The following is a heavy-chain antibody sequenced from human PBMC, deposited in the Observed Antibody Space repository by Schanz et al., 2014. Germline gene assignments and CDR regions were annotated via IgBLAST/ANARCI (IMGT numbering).Heavy chain of an antibody. J-gene: IGHJ4*02. V-gene: IGHV3-33*01. D-gene: IGHD1-1*01. CDR3: ARGTDWNLHY. CDR2: IWNNGVTK. CDR1: GFTFSSYG. Sequence: QVQLVESGGGVVQFGRSLRLSCVASGFTFSSYGMHWVRQAPGKGLEWVAVIWNNGVTKYYADSVRGRFTISRDSGQNSLYLQMNSLRAGDTAVYYCARGTDWNLHYWGQGALVTVSS.